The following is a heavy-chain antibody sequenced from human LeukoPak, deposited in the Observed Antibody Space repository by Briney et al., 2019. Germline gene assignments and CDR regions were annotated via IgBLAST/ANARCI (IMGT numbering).Heavy chain of an antibody. J-gene: IGHJ4*01. D-gene: IGHD6-13*01. CDR3: ASDKGYSNNYFDY. Sequence: SETLSLTCVVSGGSISTTGYYWAWIRQPPGKGLEWIASIYYSGSTYYNSSLKSRVTISVDTSRNQFSLKLSSVTAADTALYYCASDKGYSNNYFDYWGQGTLVTVSS. CDR2: IYYSGST. V-gene: IGHV4-39*01. CDR1: GGSISTTGYY.